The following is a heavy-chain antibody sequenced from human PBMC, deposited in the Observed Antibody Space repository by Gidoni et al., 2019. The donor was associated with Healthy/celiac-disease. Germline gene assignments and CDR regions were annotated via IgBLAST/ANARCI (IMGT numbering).Heavy chain of an antibody. CDR3: AKAPAFGVVIVYWYFDL. V-gene: IGHV3-23*01. CDR1: GFTFSPYA. CDR2: ISVSAGST. J-gene: IGHJ2*01. Sequence: EGQLLESGGGMIQPGGYLRLSCAASGFTFSPYAMSWVRQAPGKGLGSVSVISVSAGSTHYADSVKGRFTISRDNSKNTLYLQMNSLRAEDTAVYYCAKAPAFGVVIVYWYFDLWGRGTLVTVSS. D-gene: IGHD3-3*01.